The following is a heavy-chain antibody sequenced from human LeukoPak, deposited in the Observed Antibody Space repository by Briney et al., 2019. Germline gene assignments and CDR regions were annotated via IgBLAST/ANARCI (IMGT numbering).Heavy chain of an antibody. CDR3: AMTYDFWSGYPG. J-gene: IGHJ4*02. Sequence: GGSLRLSCVTSGFTFSTSAMGWVRQAPGTGLEWVSAVSDSGDYTSYADSVKGRFRISRDNSENKLYLQMNSLRTEDTAIYYCAMTYDFWSGYPGWGQGTLVTVSS. CDR1: GFTFSTSA. CDR2: VSDSGDYT. V-gene: IGHV3-23*01. D-gene: IGHD3-3*01.